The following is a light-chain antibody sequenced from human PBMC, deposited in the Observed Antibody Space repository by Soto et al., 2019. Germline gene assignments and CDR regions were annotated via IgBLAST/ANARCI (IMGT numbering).Light chain of an antibody. CDR2: GAS. Sequence: EIVLTQSPGTLSVSPGERATLSCXXSQSVSSSYLAWYQQKPGQAPRLLIYGASSRATGIPDRFSGTGSGTDFTLTISRLEPEDFAVFYCQQYGSSPFTFGPGTKVDIK. CDR3: QQYGSSPFT. J-gene: IGKJ3*01. CDR1: QSVSSSY. V-gene: IGKV3-20*01.